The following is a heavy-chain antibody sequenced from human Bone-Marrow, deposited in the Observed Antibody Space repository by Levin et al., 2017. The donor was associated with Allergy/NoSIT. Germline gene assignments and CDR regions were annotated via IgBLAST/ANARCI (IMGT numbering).Heavy chain of an antibody. CDR2: ISSSSSYI. Sequence: GGSLRLSCAASGFTFSSYSMNWVRQAPGKGLEWVSSISSSSSYIYYADSVKGRFTISRDNAKNSLYLQMNSLRAEDTAVYYCARNYDILTGYYDYWGQGTLVTVSS. CDR3: ARNYDILTGYYDY. V-gene: IGHV3-21*01. D-gene: IGHD3-9*01. CDR1: GFTFSSYS. J-gene: IGHJ4*02.